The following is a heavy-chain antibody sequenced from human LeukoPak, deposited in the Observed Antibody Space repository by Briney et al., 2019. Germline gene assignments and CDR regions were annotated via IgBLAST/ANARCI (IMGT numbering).Heavy chain of an antibody. D-gene: IGHD2-2*01. Sequence: SVKVSCKASGGTFSSYAISWVRQAPGQGLEWMGGIIPIFGTANYAQKFQGRVTITADESTSTAYMELSNLRSEDTAVYYCARGKDIVVVPAAMPASYYYYGMDVWGKGTTVTVSS. V-gene: IGHV1-69*01. J-gene: IGHJ6*04. CDR3: ARGKDIVVVPAAMPASYYYYGMDV. CDR2: IIPIFGTA. CDR1: GGTFSSYA.